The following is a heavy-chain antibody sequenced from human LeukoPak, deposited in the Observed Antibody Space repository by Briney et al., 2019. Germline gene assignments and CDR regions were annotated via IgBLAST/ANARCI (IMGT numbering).Heavy chain of an antibody. D-gene: IGHD6-19*01. CDR3: ARGRIAVAGYFDY. J-gene: IGHJ4*02. V-gene: IGHV4-39*01. CDR1: GVSISTSTNY. Sequence: SETLSLTCSVSGVSISTSTNYWAWIRQPPGKGLEWIGSMFYRGSTYYNPSLGSRVTISVDTSKNQFSLKLSSVTAADTAVYYCARGRIAVAGYFDYWGQGTLVTVSS. CDR2: MFYRGST.